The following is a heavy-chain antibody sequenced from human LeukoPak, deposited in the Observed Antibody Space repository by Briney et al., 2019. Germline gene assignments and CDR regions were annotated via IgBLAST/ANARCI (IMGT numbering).Heavy chain of an antibody. Sequence: SGTLSLTCAVSGGSISSTSWYSWVRQPPGKGLEWIGEIYHSGRTNYKASLKSRVTISLDKSKNQFSLKLTSVTAADMAVYYCASLLGPLSYNFGFARDYWGQGTLVTVSS. CDR3: ASLLGPLSYNFGFARDY. CDR2: IYHSGRT. V-gene: IGHV4-4*02. CDR1: GGSISSTSW. D-gene: IGHD5-18*01. J-gene: IGHJ4*01.